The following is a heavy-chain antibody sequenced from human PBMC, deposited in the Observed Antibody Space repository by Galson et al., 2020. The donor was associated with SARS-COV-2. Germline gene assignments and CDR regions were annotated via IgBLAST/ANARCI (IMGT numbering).Heavy chain of an antibody. CDR1: GFSLITSGMC. V-gene: IGHV2-70*01. D-gene: IGHD2-2*02. J-gene: IGHJ6*02. Sequence: SGPTLVKPTQTLTLTCTFSGFSLITSGMCVSWIRQPPGKALEWLALIDGNYNKYYITSLKTRLTISKDTSKNQVVLTMANMDPVDTGTYYCARMGGDSPLYGGGYYYYGMDVWGQGTTVTVSS. CDR3: ARMGGDSPLYGGGYYYYGMDV. CDR2: IDGNYNK.